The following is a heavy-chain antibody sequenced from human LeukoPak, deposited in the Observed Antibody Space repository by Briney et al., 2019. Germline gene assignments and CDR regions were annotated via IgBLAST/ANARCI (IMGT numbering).Heavy chain of an antibody. CDR1: GFTISSHW. D-gene: IGHD2-15*01. CDR3: AGWESCSVSSCWRLDY. J-gene: IGHJ4*02. CDR2: IKQDGSVK. V-gene: IGHV3-7*01. Sequence: GGSLRPSCAASGFTISSHWMSWVRQAPGKGLEWVASIKQDGSVKFYVDSVKGRFTISRDNAKNSLDLQMNSVRAEDMAVYYCAGWESCSVSSCWRLDYWGQGTLVTVSS.